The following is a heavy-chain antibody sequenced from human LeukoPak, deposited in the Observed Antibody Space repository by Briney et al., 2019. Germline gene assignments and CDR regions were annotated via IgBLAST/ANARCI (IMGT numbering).Heavy chain of an antibody. CDR3: AREAITMAPDI. CDR1: GYTFTSYY. D-gene: IGHD3-10*01. CDR2: INPSGGST. J-gene: IGHJ3*02. V-gene: IGHV1-46*01. Sequence: GASVKVSCKASGYTFTSYYMHWVRQAPGQGLEWMGIINPSGGSTTYAQKFQGRVTMTRDTSASTAYMELSSLRSEDTAVYYCAREAITMAPDIWGQGTMVTVSS.